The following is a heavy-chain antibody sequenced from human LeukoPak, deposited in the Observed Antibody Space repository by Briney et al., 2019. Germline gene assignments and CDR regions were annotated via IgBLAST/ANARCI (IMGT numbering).Heavy chain of an antibody. J-gene: IGHJ4*02. V-gene: IGHV3-7*01. D-gene: IGHD3-22*01. CDR1: GFTFRSYW. CDR2: IKQDGSEK. CDR3: ARDIDSTDY. Sequence: PGGSLRLSCAASGFTFRSYWVSWVRQAPGKGLEWVANIKQDGSEKYYVDSVKGRFTISRDNAKNSLCLQMNSLRAEDTAVYYCARDIDSTDYWGQGTLVTVSS.